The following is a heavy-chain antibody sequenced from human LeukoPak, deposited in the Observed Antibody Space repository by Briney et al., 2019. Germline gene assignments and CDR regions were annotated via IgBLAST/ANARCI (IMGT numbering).Heavy chain of an antibody. V-gene: IGHV4-38-2*01. Sequence: PSETLSLTCAVSGYSISGGYYWGWIRQPPGKGLEWIGSIYHSGSTYYNPSLKSRVTISVDTSKNQFSLKLSSVTAADTAVYYCASFLYYDFWSGYYRFDYWGQGTLVTVSS. D-gene: IGHD3-3*01. CDR3: ASFLYYDFWSGYYRFDY. CDR2: IYHSGST. J-gene: IGHJ4*02. CDR1: GYSISGGYY.